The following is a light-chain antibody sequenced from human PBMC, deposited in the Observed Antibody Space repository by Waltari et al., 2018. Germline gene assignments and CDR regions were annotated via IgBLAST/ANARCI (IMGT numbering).Light chain of an antibody. J-gene: IGKJ2*02. CDR2: WAS. Sequence: DIVLTQSPDSLALSLGERATIRCRSTQRVLSSTNSNNYLAWYQQRPGPPPKLLLYWASTRVSGVPDRFDGRGSGTDFTLTISSLQAEDLAVYYCQQYYTTPCTFGQGTRLEIK. V-gene: IGKV4-1*01. CDR3: QQYYTTPCT. CDR1: QRVLSSTNSNNY.